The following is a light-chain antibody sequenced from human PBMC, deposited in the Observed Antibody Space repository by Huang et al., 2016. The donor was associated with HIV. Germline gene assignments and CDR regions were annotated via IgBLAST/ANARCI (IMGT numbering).Light chain of an antibody. CDR3: QQRSSWPFT. J-gene: IGKJ3*01. CDR2: DAS. V-gene: IGKV3-11*01. CDR1: QSVSSY. Sequence: EIVLTQSPATLSLSPGERATLSCRASQSVSSYLAWYQQKPGQAPRLLIYDASNRATGIPSRFSGSGSVTDFTLTISRLEPEDVAVYDCQQRSSWPFTFGPGTKADIK.